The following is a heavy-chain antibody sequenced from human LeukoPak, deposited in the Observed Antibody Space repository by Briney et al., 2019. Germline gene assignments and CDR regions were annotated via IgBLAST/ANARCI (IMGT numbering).Heavy chain of an antibody. CDR3: ARDAGRYCSSTSCYSPTHWFDP. CDR1: GGSISSYY. CDR2: IYYSGST. V-gene: IGHV4-59*01. D-gene: IGHD2-2*01. J-gene: IGHJ5*02. Sequence: SETLSLTCTVSGGSISSYYRSWIRQPPGKGLEWIGYIYYSGSTNYNPSLKSRVTISVDTSKNQFCLKLSSVTAADTAVYYCARDAGRYCSSTSCYSPTHWFDPWGQGTLVTVSS.